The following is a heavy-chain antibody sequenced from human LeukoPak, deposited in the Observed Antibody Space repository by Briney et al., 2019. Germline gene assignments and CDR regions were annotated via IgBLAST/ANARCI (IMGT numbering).Heavy chain of an antibody. CDR2: IIPILGIA. CDR1: RTTFSSYS. V-gene: IGHV1-69*04. D-gene: IGHD3-3*01. Sequence: SATVSCTTSRTTFSSYSISWVRQAPGQGLEWMGRIIPILGIANYAQKFQGRVTITADKSTNTAYMELSSLESEDTAVYYCARDPTLTAIQRRHFDLWGRGTLVTVSA. CDR3: ARDPTLTAIQRRHFDL. J-gene: IGHJ2*01.